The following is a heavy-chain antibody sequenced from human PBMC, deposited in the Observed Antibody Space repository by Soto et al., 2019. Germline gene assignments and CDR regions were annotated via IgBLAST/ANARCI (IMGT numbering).Heavy chain of an antibody. D-gene: IGHD2-21*01. Sequence: EVQLVESGGGLVKAGGSLRLFCTASGFTFRNYNMNWVRQAPGKGLEWVSSISTGGAYMFYADSVKGRFTISRDNAQKSLFLQIDSPRAEDTDVYYCARDIASPGGDYFDSWGQGTLVTVSS. CDR2: ISTGGAYM. J-gene: IGHJ4*02. CDR1: GFTFRNYN. CDR3: ARDIASPGGDYFDS. V-gene: IGHV3-21*01.